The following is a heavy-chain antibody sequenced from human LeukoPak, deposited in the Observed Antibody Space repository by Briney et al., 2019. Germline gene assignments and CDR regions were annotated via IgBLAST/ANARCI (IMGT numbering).Heavy chain of an antibody. Sequence: GGSLRLACTASGFTFGYYAMEWGRQARGKGVEWVGFIRSKAYGGTTEYAGAVKGRCTISRDDSNSIAYVQMNSLKNEDTAVYYCPSDWSLEKYYYGSGSYYGYWGQGTLVSVSS. J-gene: IGHJ4*02. V-gene: IGHV3-49*04. CDR2: IRSKAYGGTT. D-gene: IGHD3-10*01. CDR3: PSDWSLEKYYYGSGSYYGY. CDR1: GFTFGYYA.